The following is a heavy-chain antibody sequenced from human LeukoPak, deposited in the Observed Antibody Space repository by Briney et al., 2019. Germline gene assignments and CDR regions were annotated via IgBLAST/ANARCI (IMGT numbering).Heavy chain of an antibody. CDR2: INHSGST. V-gene: IGHV4-34*01. CDR1: GGSFSGYY. J-gene: IGHJ5*02. Sequence: SETLSLTCAVYGGSFSGYYWSWIRQPPGKGLEWIGEINHSGSTNYNPSLKSRVTISVDTSENQFSLKLSSVTAADTAVYYCARSTRTPRSYYGSGSGINWFDPWGQGTLVTVSS. CDR3: ARSTRTPRSYYGSGSGINWFDP. D-gene: IGHD3-10*01.